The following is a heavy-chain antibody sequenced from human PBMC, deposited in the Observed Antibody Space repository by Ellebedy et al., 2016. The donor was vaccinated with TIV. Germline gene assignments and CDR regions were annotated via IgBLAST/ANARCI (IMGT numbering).Heavy chain of an antibody. V-gene: IGHV3-48*01. CDR3: ARDPGSGSGWYYFDY. D-gene: IGHD6-19*01. J-gene: IGHJ4*02. CDR2: VSSSTSTI. Sequence: GESLKISCAASGFTFSNYNMNWVRQAPGKGLEWVSYVSSSTSTIYYADSVKGRFTISRDNAKNSLFLQMSSLRAEDTAVYYCARDPGSGSGWYYFDYWGQGSLVTVSS. CDR1: GFTFSNYN.